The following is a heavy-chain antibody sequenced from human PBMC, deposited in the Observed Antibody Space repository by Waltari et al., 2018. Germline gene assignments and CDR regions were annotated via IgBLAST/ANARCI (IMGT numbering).Heavy chain of an antibody. D-gene: IGHD3-16*02. CDR3: ARELRLGELSSYAFDI. Sequence: QVQLVQSGAEVKKPGASVKVSCKASGYTFTGYYMHWVRQAPGQGLEWMGWITPSSVGTTYAQKFQVRVTMTRDTSISTAYMELSRLGSDDTAVYYCARELRLGELSSYAFDIWGQGTMVTVSS. J-gene: IGHJ3*02. CDR2: ITPSSVGT. CDR1: GYTFTGYY. V-gene: IGHV1-2*02.